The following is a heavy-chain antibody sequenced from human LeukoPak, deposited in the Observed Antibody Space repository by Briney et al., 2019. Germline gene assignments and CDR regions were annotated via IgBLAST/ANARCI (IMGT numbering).Heavy chain of an antibody. CDR2: IIPIFGTA. D-gene: IGHD4-17*01. Sequence: ASVKVSCKASGGTFSSYAISWVRQVPGQGLEWMGGIIPIFGTANYAQKFQGRVTITTDESTSTAYMELSSLRSEDTAVYYCARDDYGDYVTDAFDIWGQGTMVTVSS. CDR1: GGTFSSYA. J-gene: IGHJ3*02. V-gene: IGHV1-69*05. CDR3: ARDDYGDYVTDAFDI.